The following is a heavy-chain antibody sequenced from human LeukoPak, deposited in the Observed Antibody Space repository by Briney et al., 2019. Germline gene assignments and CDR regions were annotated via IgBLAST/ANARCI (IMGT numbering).Heavy chain of an antibody. Sequence: VASVKVSCKAAGGTFSSYAISRVRQAPGQGLGGWGGRIPIFGTANYAQKFQGRVTITTDESTSTAYMELSSLRSEDTAVYQCSRVDFWSGYQSNWFDPWGQGTLVTVSS. J-gene: IGHJ5*02. CDR3: SRVDFWSGYQSNWFDP. CDR2: RIPIFGTA. V-gene: IGHV1-69*05. D-gene: IGHD3-3*01. CDR1: GGTFSSYA.